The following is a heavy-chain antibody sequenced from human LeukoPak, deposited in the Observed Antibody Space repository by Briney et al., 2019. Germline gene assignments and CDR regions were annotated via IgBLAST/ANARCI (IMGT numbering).Heavy chain of an antibody. CDR1: GFTFSSYS. CDR2: ISSCSSYI. V-gene: IGHV3-21*01. D-gene: IGHD3-10*01. J-gene: IGHJ4*02. Sequence: GGSLRLSCAASGFTFSSYSMNWVRQAPGKGLEWVSSISSCSSYIYYADSVKGRFTISRDNAKNSLYLQMNSLRAEDTAVYYCASNYYGSGSSDYWGQGTLVTVSS. CDR3: ASNYYGSGSSDY.